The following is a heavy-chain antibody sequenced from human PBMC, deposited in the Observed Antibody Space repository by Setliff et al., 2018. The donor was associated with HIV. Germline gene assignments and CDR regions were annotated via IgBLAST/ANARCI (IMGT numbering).Heavy chain of an antibody. CDR2: IKPYNGGT. Sequence: ASVKVSCKASGYIFTGYYIHWVRQAPGQGLEWMGWIKPYNGGTKYEEKFKGRVTMTRDTSSTTAYKELRGLRTDDTAVYYCARVVAVLHDAFDNWGQGTMVTVSS. CDR1: GYIFTGYY. J-gene: IGHJ3*02. CDR3: ARVVAVLHDAFDN. D-gene: IGHD3-22*01. V-gene: IGHV1-2*02.